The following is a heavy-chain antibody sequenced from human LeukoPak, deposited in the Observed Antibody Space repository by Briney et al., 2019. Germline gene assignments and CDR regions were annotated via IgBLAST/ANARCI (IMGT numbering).Heavy chain of an antibody. Sequence: GGSLRLSCAASGFTVSTYYMNWVRQAPGKGLEWVSIIYSGGSTYYADSVKGRFTISRDTSKNTSSLQMNSLRAEDTAVYFCARVGDHFHWNLDLWGRGTLVSVSS. V-gene: IGHV3-53*01. CDR1: GFTVSTYY. J-gene: IGHJ2*01. CDR3: ARVGDHFHWNLDL. CDR2: IYSGGST. D-gene: IGHD3-3*02.